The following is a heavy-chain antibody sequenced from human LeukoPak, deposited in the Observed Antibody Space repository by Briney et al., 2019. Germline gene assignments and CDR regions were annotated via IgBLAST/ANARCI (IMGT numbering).Heavy chain of an antibody. CDR3: ATRRGYY. J-gene: IGHJ4*02. CDR2: ISSSGSTI. V-gene: IGHV3-48*03. CDR1: GFTFSNYE. Sequence: GGSLRLSCAASGFTFSNYEMNWVRQAPGKGLEWVSQISSSGSTINYADSVKGRFTISRDNAKKSLHLQMNSLRVEDTAVYYCATRRGYYWGQGTLVTVSS.